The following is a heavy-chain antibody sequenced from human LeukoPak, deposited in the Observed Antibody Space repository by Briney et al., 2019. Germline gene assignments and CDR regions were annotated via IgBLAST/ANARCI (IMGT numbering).Heavy chain of an antibody. CDR3: ARVYWFGELTNWFDP. CDR2: ISSSSSYI. D-gene: IGHD3-10*01. Sequence: GGSLRLSCAASGFTFSSYSMNWVRQAPGKGLEWVPSISSSSSYIYYADSVKGRFTISRDNAKNSLYLQMNSLRAEDTAVYYCARVYWFGELTNWFDPWGQGTLVTVSS. V-gene: IGHV3-21*01. J-gene: IGHJ5*02. CDR1: GFTFSSYS.